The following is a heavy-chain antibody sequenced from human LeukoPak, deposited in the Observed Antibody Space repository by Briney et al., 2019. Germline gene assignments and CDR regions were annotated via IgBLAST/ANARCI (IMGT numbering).Heavy chain of an antibody. CDR1: GGSFSGYY. V-gene: IGHV4-34*01. Sequence: MSSETLSLTCAVYGGSFSGYYWSWIRQPPGKGLDWIGEINHSGSTNYNPSLKSRVTISVDTSKNQFSLKLSSVTAADTAVYYCARVNRVTVTTYYSGYCDYWGQGTLVTVSS. CDR3: ARVNRVTVTTYYSGYCDY. CDR2: INHSGST. D-gene: IGHD4-17*01. J-gene: IGHJ4*02.